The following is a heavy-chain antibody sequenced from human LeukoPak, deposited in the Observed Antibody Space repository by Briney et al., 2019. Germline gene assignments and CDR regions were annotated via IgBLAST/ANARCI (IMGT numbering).Heavy chain of an antibody. V-gene: IGHV3-49*04. Sequence: PGGSLRLSCAASGFTFGDYAMSWVRQAPGKGLERVGFIRSKIYGGTTEYAASVKGRFTISRDDSKSIAYLQMNSLKTEDTAVYYCTRDIRYCSGGSCSYGMDVWGQGTTVTVSS. CDR2: IRSKIYGGTT. CDR3: TRDIRYCSGGSCSYGMDV. D-gene: IGHD2-15*01. CDR1: GFTFGDYA. J-gene: IGHJ6*02.